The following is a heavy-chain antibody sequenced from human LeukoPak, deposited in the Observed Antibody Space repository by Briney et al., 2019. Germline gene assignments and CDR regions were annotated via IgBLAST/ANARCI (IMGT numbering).Heavy chain of an antibody. CDR3: ARGTLGDILTGSYDY. CDR1: GGTFSGYA. D-gene: IGHD3-9*01. Sequence: SVKVSCKASGGTFSGYAISWVRQAPGQGLEWMGGIIPIFDTANYAQKFQGRVTISTDGSTNTAYMELSSLRSEDTAVYYCARGTLGDILTGSYDYWGQGTLVTVSS. V-gene: IGHV1-69*05. J-gene: IGHJ4*02. CDR2: IIPIFDTA.